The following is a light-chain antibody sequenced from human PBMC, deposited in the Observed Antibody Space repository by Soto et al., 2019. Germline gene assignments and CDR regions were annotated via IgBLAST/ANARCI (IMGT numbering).Light chain of an antibody. J-gene: IGKJ5*01. CDR2: SAS. CDR1: QSLSGGY. CDR3: QQNGSLPIT. V-gene: IGKV3-20*01. Sequence: EIVLTQSPGTLSLSPGERATLSCRTSQSLSGGYLAWYQQKPGPTTRLLIYSASNRATGIPDRFSGSGSGTDFTLTISRLEPEDVVVYYCQQNGSLPITFGQGTRLEIK.